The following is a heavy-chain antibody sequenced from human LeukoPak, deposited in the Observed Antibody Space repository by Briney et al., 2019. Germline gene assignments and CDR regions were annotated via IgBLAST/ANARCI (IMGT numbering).Heavy chain of an antibody. J-gene: IGHJ4*02. CDR3: AKDILDIVVVVAATRLDY. D-gene: IGHD2-15*01. CDR1: GFTFSSYA. Sequence: GGSLRLSCAASGFTFSSYAMSWVRQAPGKGLEWVSAISSSGGSTYYADSVKGRFTISRDNSKNTLYLQMNSLRAEDTAVYYCAKDILDIVVVVAATRLDYWGQGTLVTVSS. V-gene: IGHV3-23*01. CDR2: ISSSGGST.